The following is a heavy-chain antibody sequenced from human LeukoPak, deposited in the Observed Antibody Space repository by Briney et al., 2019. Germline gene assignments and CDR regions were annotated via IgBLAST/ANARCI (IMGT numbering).Heavy chain of an antibody. CDR3: AGSTTVAYY. CDR2: IYSGGST. V-gene: IGHV3-53*01. D-gene: IGHD4-23*01. Sequence: PGGSLRLSRAASGFTVGSYYMNWVRQAPGKGLEWVSVIYSGGSTSSADSVKGRFTISRDNSKNTLYLQMNSLRAEDTAVYYCAGSTTVAYYWGQGTLVTVSS. J-gene: IGHJ4*02. CDR1: GFTVGSYY.